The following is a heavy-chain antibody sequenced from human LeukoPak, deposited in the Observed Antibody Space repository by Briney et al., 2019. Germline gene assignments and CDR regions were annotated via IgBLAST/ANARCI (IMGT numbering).Heavy chain of an antibody. CDR3: AKTSGTRLDP. V-gene: IGHV1-2*02. CDR1: GYSFTAFY. CDR2: IHPRSGET. D-gene: IGHD1-1*01. J-gene: IGHJ5*02. Sequence: ASVKVSCKASGYSFTAFYIHWVRQAPGQGLEWMGWIHPRSGETNYAYKFRGRVTMTRDTSISTAYMELSRLRSDDTAVYYCAKTSGTRLDPWGQGTLVTVSS.